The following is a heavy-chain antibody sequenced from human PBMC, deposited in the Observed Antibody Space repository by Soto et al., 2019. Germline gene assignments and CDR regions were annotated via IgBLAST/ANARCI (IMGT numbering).Heavy chain of an antibody. CDR3: AKDHISSGSH. D-gene: IGHD6-19*01. CDR1: GFTFDDYA. CDR2: ISWNSGSI. Sequence: EVQLVESGGGLVQPGRSLRLSCAASGFTFDDYAMHWVRQAPGKGLEWVAGISWNSGSIGYAESVKGRFTISRDNAKTSLYLQMNSLRAEDTALYYCAKDHISSGSHWGQGTLVTVSS. V-gene: IGHV3-9*01. J-gene: IGHJ4*02.